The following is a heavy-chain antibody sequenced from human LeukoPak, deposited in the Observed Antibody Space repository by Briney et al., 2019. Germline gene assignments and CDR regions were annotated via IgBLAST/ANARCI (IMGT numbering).Heavy chain of an antibody. D-gene: IGHD6-6*01. J-gene: IGHJ4*02. CDR3: ARGGAARSAGH. V-gene: IGHV3-53*01. CDR2: IYSGGDT. CDR1: GFTVSSNY. Sequence: GGSLRFSCAASGFTVSSNYVSWVRQAPGKGLEWVSVIYSGGDTYYADSVKGRFTLSRDNSKNLLYLQMNSLRAEDTAVYYCARGGAARSAGHWGQGTLVTVSS.